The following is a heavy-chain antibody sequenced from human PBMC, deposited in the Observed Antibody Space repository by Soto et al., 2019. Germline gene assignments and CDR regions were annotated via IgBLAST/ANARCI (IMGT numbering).Heavy chain of an antibody. CDR1: GFTFSSYA. CDR2: ISYDGSNK. CDR3: AGDVAYCGGDCWANI. Sequence: QVQLVESGGGVVQPGRSLRLSCAASGFTFSSYAMHWVRQAPGKGLEWVAVISYDGSNKYYADSGKGRFTISRDNSKNTLYLEINSLSAEDTAVYYGAGDVAYCGGDCWANIWGQGTMVTVSS. D-gene: IGHD2-21*02. J-gene: IGHJ3*02. V-gene: IGHV3-30-3*01.